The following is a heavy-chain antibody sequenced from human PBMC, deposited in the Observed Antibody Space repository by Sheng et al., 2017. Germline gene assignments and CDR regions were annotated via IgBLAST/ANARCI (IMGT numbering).Heavy chain of an antibody. CDR2: IYHSGST. Sequence: QVQLQESGPGLVKPSETLSLTCAVSGYSISSGYYWGWIRQPPGKGLEWIGSIYHSGSTYYNPSLKSRVTISVDTSKNQFSLKLSSVTAADTAVYYCARVSQYCSPCHVNWFDPWGQGTLVTVSS. CDR1: GYSISSGYY. J-gene: IGHJ5*02. V-gene: IGHV4-38-2*01. CDR3: ARVSQYCSPCHVNWFDP. D-gene: IGHD2-15*01.